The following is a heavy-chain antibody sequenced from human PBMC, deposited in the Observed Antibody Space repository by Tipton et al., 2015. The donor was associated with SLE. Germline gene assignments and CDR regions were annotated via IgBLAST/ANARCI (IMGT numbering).Heavy chain of an antibody. J-gene: IGHJ4*02. CDR1: DNAFASYG. Sequence: VQLVQSGPEVKKPGASLKVSCRASDNAFASYGFTWVRQAPGQGLDWMGWISPHNGKTNYAQKFQGRVTMTAETSTSTVYMELRSLRSDDTAVYFCARTYNYAGFDYWGQGTLVTVSS. V-gene: IGHV1-18*04. CDR2: ISPHNGKT. D-gene: IGHD1-1*01. CDR3: ARTYNYAGFDY.